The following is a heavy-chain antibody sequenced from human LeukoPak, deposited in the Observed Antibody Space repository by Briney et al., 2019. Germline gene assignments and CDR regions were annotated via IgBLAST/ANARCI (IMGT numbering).Heavy chain of an antibody. CDR1: GGTFSSYA. D-gene: IGHD7-27*01. CDR2: IIPIFGTA. CDR3: AVTGLYNYYYYYYMDV. V-gene: IGHV1-69*05. Sequence: SVKVSCEASGGTFSSYAISWVRQAPGQGLEWMGRIIPIFGTANYAQKFQGRVTITTDESTSTAYMELSSLRSEDTAVYYCAVTGLYNYYYYYYMDVWGKGTTVTVSS. J-gene: IGHJ6*03.